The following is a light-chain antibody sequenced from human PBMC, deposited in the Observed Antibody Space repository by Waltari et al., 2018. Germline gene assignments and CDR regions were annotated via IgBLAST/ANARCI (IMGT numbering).Light chain of an antibody. CDR3: CAYAGDFL. Sequence: QPALTQPRSVSGSPGQSVTISCTGRSSDVGGYDYVTWYRQYPGTAPKLILHDVDKRPSGVPDRFSESKSGNTASLTISGLQAEDDADYYCCAYAGDFLFGGGTKLTVL. V-gene: IGLV2-11*01. CDR1: SSDVGGYDY. J-gene: IGLJ2*01. CDR2: DVD.